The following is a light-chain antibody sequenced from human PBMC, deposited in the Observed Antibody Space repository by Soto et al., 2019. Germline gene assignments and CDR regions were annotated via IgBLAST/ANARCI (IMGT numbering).Light chain of an antibody. CDR1: QSVSSN. Sequence: EIVMTQSPATLSVSPGERATLSCRASQSVSSNLAWYQQKPGQAPRLPIYGASTRATGIPASFSGSGSGTEFSLIISSLQSEDFAVYYCQQYNNWPYTFGQGTKLEIK. CDR3: QQYNNWPYT. J-gene: IGKJ2*01. V-gene: IGKV3-15*01. CDR2: GAS.